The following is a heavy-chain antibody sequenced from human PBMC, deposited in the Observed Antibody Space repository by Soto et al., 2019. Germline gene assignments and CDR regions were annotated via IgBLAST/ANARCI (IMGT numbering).Heavy chain of an antibody. CDR2: ISGSGGST. V-gene: IGHV3-23*01. J-gene: IGHJ4*02. CDR1: GFTLISYA. Sequence: PGGLLRLSCAASGFTLISYAMSWVRQAPGKGLEWVSAISGSGGSTYYADSVKGRFTISRDNSKNTLYLQMNSLRAEDAAVYYCAKDVIAARNWGQGTLVTVSS. CDR3: AKDVIAARN. D-gene: IGHD6-13*01.